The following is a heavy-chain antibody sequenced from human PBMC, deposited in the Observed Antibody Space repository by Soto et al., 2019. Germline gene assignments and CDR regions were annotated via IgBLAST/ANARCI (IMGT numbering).Heavy chain of an antibody. CDR1: GGSISSSSYY. V-gene: IGHV4-39*01. D-gene: IGHD6-13*01. CDR2: IYYSGST. Sequence: NPSETLSLTCTVSGGSISSSSYYWGWIRQPPGKGLEWIGSIYYSGSTYYNPSLKSRVTISVDTSKNQFSLKLSSVTAADTAVYYCARRVTNRSSPDDFDYWGQGTLVTVSS. CDR3: ARRVTNRSSPDDFDY. J-gene: IGHJ4*02.